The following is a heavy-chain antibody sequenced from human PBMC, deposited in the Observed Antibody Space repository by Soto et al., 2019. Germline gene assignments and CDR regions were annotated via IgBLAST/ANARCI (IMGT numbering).Heavy chain of an antibody. Sequence: SVKVSCKASGGTFSSYTITWVRQAPGQGLEWMGGITPMFGTPNYAQKFRGRVTITADESTSTAYMELRSLRSEDTAMYFCARGGTLYDSRAYYYLYWGQGTLVTVSS. V-gene: IGHV1-69*13. CDR2: ITPMFGTP. D-gene: IGHD3-22*01. CDR1: GGTFSSYT. CDR3: ARGGTLYDSRAYYYLY. J-gene: IGHJ4*02.